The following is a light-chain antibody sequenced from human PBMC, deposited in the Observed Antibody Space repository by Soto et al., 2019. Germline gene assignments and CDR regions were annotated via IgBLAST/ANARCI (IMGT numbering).Light chain of an antibody. CDR3: TSWTTSTTMI. Sequence: QSVLTQPASVSGSPGQSITISCTGTISDIGAYNFVSWYQQHPGKAPKLMLYDVNIRPSGVSNRFSGSKSGNTASLTISGLQAEDEADYYCTSWTTSTTMIFGGGTKVTVL. J-gene: IGLJ2*01. CDR2: DVN. CDR1: ISDIGAYNF. V-gene: IGLV2-14*03.